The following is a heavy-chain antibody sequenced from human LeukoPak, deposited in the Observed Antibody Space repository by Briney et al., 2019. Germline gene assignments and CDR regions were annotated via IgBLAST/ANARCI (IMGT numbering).Heavy chain of an antibody. CDR1: GFTFSDYY. J-gene: IGHJ4*02. Sequence: GGSLRLSCAASGFTFSDYYMSWIRQAPGKGLEWVSYISSSGSTIYYADSVKGRFTISRDNAKNSLCLQMNSLRAEDTAVYYCARVVSYYYGSGNFDWGQGTLVTVSS. CDR2: ISSSGSTI. V-gene: IGHV3-11*04. CDR3: ARVVSYYYGSGNFD. D-gene: IGHD3-10*01.